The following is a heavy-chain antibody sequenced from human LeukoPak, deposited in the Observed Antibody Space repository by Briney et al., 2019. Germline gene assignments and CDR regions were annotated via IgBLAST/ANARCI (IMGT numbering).Heavy chain of an antibody. Sequence: SETLSLTCTVSGGSISSYYWSWIRQPPGKGLEWIGYIYYSGTTSYNPSLKSRVTISVDTSKNQFSLKLSSVTAADTAVYYCVRLPLRSHFDHWRQGTPVTVSP. J-gene: IGHJ4*02. CDR1: GGSISSYY. CDR2: IYYSGTT. CDR3: VRLPLRSHFDH. V-gene: IGHV4-59*08.